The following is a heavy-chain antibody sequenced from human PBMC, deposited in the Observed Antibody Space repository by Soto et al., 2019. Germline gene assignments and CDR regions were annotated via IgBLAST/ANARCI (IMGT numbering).Heavy chain of an antibody. V-gene: IGHV3-30*18. Sequence: QVQLVESGGGVVQPGRSLRLSCAASGFIFSNYGMHWVRQAPGKGLEWVAVISYDGSNKYYADSVKGRFTISRDNSKNTLYLQMNSLRAEDTAVYYCANEAGRDLYFFDYWGQGTLVTVSS. D-gene: IGHD6-19*01. CDR3: ANEAGRDLYFFDY. J-gene: IGHJ4*02. CDR2: ISYDGSNK. CDR1: GFIFSNYG.